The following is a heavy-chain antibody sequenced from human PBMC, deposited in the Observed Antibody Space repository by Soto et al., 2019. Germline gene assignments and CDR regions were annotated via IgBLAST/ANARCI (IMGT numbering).Heavy chain of an antibody. D-gene: IGHD6-19*01. CDR3: ARDERYSSGWYDY. V-gene: IGHV3-33*01. J-gene: IGHJ4*02. Sequence: QVQLVESGGGVVQPGRSLRLSCAASGFTFSSYGMHWVRQAPGKGLEWVAVIWYDGSNKYYADSVKGRFTISRDNSKNTLYLQMNSLRAEDTAVYYCARDERYSSGWYDYWGRGTLVTVSS. CDR1: GFTFSSYG. CDR2: IWYDGSNK.